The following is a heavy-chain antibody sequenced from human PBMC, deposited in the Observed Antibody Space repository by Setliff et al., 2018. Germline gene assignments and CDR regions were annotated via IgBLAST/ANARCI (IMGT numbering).Heavy chain of an antibody. CDR2: FDPEDGET. J-gene: IGHJ1*01. V-gene: IGHV1-24*01. CDR1: GYTLTELS. Sequence: ASVKVSCKVSGYTLTELSRHWVRQAPGKGLEWMGGFDPEDGETIYAQKFQGRVTMTEDTATDTAYMDLSSLRSEDTAVYYCATYVGITYYYDSSGYPTHFQHWGQGTLVTVSS. CDR3: ATYVGITYYYDSSGYPTHFQH. D-gene: IGHD3-22*01.